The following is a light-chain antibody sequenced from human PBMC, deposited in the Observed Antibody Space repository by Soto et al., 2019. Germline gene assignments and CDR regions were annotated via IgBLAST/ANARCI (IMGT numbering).Light chain of an antibody. V-gene: IGKV1-5*03. CDR1: QSISSW. Sequence: DIQMTQSPSTLSASVGDRVTITCRASQSISSWLAWYQQKPGKAPQLLISKASSLESGVPSRFSGSGSGTEFTLTISSLQPDDFATYYCQQYNSYSKTFGQGTKVEIK. CDR3: QQYNSYSKT. J-gene: IGKJ1*01. CDR2: KAS.